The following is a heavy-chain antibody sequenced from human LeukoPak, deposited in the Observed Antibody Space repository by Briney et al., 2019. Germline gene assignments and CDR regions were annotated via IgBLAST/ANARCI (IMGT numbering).Heavy chain of an antibody. CDR1: GFAFSSFA. CDR2: ISGSGDT. J-gene: IGHJ4*02. Sequence: HPGGSLRLSCEASGFAFSSFAMGWVRQAPGKGLEWVPAISGSGDTYYAASVKGRFTISRDNSKNTLYLQMSSLRADDTAVYYCATTGYSSRNYWGQGTLVTVSS. V-gene: IGHV3-23*01. CDR3: ATTGYSSRNY. D-gene: IGHD6-13*01.